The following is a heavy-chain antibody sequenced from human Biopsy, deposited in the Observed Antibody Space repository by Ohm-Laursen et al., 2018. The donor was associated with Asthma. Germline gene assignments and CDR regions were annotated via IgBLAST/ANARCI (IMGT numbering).Heavy chain of an antibody. Sequence: SSVKVSCKASGDSFSNYAISWVRQDPGQGLEWMGGLIPVLGIPDHAQMFEGRVTITADESTSTAYMELSSLSSEDTAVYYCARGYSGSDRIVYYYSGLEVWGQGTTVTVSS. CDR2: LIPVLGIP. CDR1: GDSFSNYA. CDR3: ARGYSGSDRIVYYYSGLEV. D-gene: IGHD5-12*01. V-gene: IGHV1-69*01. J-gene: IGHJ6*02.